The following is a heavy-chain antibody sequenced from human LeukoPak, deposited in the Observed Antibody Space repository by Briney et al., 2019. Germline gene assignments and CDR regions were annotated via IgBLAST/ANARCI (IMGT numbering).Heavy chain of an antibody. CDR1: GFTISNYA. Sequence: GGSLRLSCVGSGFTISNYAMCWVRQAPGKGLDWVSVISGSAHKIRYADSVRGRFTISRDNSENTVYLQMNNLRGEDTAIYYCAGRITGYSSGYVFWGQGTLVAVSS. V-gene: IGHV3-23*01. CDR2: ISGSAHKI. D-gene: IGHD5-18*01. CDR3: AGRITGYSSGYVF. J-gene: IGHJ4*02.